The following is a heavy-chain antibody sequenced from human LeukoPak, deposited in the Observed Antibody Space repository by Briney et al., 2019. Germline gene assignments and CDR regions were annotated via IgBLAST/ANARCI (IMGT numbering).Heavy chain of an antibody. CDR3: AGVDYYDSSGYPRDY. CDR2: ISSSSSYI. V-gene: IGHV3-21*01. Sequence: GGSLRLSCAASGFTFSSYSMNWVRQAPGKGLEWVSSISSSSSYIYYADSVTGRFTISRDNAKNSLYLQMHRLRAEDTAVYSCAGVDYYDSSGYPRDYWGQGTLVTVSS. CDR1: GFTFSSYS. J-gene: IGHJ4*02. D-gene: IGHD3-22*01.